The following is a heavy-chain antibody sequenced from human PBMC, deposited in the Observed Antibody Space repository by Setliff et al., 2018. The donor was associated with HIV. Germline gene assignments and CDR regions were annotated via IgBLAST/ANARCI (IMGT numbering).Heavy chain of an antibody. CDR2: IYYSGST. Sequence: PSETLSLTCAVPGYSISSGYYWGWIRQPPGKGLEWVGSIYYSGSTYYDPSLKSRVTISVDTSKNQFSLKLSSVTAADTAVYYCARAPPYKWEPSQDYWGQGTLVTVSS. CDR1: GYSISSGYY. CDR3: ARAPPYKWEPSQDY. D-gene: IGHD1-26*01. J-gene: IGHJ4*02. V-gene: IGHV4-38-2*01.